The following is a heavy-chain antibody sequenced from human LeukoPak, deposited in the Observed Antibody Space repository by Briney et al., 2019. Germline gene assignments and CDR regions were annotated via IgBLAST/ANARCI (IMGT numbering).Heavy chain of an antibody. J-gene: IGHJ4*02. CDR1: GGSFSGYY. CDR2: IDQSGST. Sequence: SETLSLTCAVYGGSFSGYYWSWIRQPPGKGLEWIGEIDQSGSTNYNPSLKSRVTISVDTSKNQFSLKLSSVTAADTAVYYCARGKTYYYGSGSYGPPFDYWGQGTLVTVSS. V-gene: IGHV4-34*01. D-gene: IGHD3-10*01. CDR3: ARGKTYYYGSGSYGPPFDY.